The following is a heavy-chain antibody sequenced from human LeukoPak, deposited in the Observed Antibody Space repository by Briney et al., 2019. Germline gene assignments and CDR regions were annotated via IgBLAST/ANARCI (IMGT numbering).Heavy chain of an antibody. Sequence: PSETLSLTCTVSGDSISSYYWSWIRQPPGKGLEWIGYIYTSGGTDYIPSLKGRVTISIDTSKNQFSLKLSSVTAADSAVYYCARLTRLSTSPDRYYLDYWGQGTLVTVSS. V-gene: IGHV4-4*09. J-gene: IGHJ4*02. CDR2: IYTSGGT. CDR1: GDSISSYY. D-gene: IGHD6-6*01. CDR3: ARLTRLSTSPDRYYLDY.